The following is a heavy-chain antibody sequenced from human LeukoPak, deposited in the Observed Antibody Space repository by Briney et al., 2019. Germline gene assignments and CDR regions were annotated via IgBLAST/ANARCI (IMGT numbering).Heavy chain of an antibody. J-gene: IGHJ4*02. D-gene: IGHD5-18*01. CDR1: GFTFSSYA. Sequence: GGSLRLSYAASGFTFSSYAMSWVRQAPGKGLEWVSAISGSGGSTYYADSVKGRFTISRDNSKNTLYLQMNSLRAEDTAVYYCAKDPRGYSYGYFDYWGQGTLVTVSS. V-gene: IGHV3-23*01. CDR2: ISGSGGST. CDR3: AKDPRGYSYGYFDY.